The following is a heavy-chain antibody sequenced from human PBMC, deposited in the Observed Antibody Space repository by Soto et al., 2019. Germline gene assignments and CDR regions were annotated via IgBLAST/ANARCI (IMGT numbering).Heavy chain of an antibody. V-gene: IGHV1-69*13. Sequence: GASVKVSCKASGGNFSNYAISWVRQAPGQGLEYMGGIVPLFGTTNYAHKFRGRVTITADESTSTVYMEVSSLRSEDTAVYFCARASGRSWYNWFDPWGQGTLVTVSS. CDR3: ARASGRSWYNWFDP. CDR2: IVPLFGTT. D-gene: IGHD6-13*01. J-gene: IGHJ5*02. CDR1: GGNFSNYA.